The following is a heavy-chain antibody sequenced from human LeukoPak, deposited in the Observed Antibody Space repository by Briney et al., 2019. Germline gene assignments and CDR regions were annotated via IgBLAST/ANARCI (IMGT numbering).Heavy chain of an antibody. CDR3: SRGVGVTDS. J-gene: IGHJ4*02. D-gene: IGHD1-26*01. CDR2: ITSDGSST. CDR1: GFTFSSYW. V-gene: IGHV3-74*01. Sequence: PGGSLRLSCTASGFTFSSYWMRWVRQAPGKGLEWVSRITSDGSSTSHADSVKGRFTISRDNTKNPLYLKMSSLRAEDTAGYYCSRGVGVTDSWGQGTLVTVSS.